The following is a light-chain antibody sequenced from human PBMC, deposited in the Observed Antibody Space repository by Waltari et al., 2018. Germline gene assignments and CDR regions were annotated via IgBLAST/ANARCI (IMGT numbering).Light chain of an antibody. CDR2: YAS. CDR3: HQYHSSPHS. Sequence: DIQMTQSPSSLSASVGDRVTITCRASQGINNFLSWYQQKSGKAPKPLIYYASNLETGVSSRFSGSGSGTQFTLTISRLQPEDTGTYFWHQYHSSPHSFGQGTKVEIK. V-gene: IGKV1-33*01. CDR1: QGINNF. J-gene: IGKJ2*03.